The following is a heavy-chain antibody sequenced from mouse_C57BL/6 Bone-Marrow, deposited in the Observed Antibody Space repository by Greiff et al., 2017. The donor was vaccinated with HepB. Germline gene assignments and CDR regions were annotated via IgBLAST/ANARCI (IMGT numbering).Heavy chain of an antibody. V-gene: IGHV1-59*01. CDR3: AVLSFAY. Sequence: QVQLQQPGAELVRPGTSVKLSCKASGYTFTSYWMHWVKQRPGQGLEWIGVIDPSDSYTNYNQKFKGKATITADTSSNTAYLQLSSLTSEDTAVYYCAVLSFAYWGQGTLVTVSA. CDR1: GYTFTSYW. CDR2: IDPSDSYT. J-gene: IGHJ3*01.